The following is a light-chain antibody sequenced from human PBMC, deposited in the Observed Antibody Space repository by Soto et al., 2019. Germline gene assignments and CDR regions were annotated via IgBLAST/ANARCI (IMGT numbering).Light chain of an antibody. CDR2: SNN. Sequence: QPVLTQPPSASGTPGQRVTISCSGDRSNIGSNSVNWYQQLPGTAPKLLIYSNNQRPSGVPDRFSGSKSGTSASLAISGLRSEDEADYYCAAWDDSLNGRYVFGTGTKLTVL. J-gene: IGLJ1*01. CDR3: AAWDDSLNGRYV. CDR1: RSNIGSNS. V-gene: IGLV1-44*01.